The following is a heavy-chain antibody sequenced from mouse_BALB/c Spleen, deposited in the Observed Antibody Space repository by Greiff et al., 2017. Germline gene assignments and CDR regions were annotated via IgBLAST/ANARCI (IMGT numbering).Heavy chain of an antibody. Sequence: DVQLQESGGGLVKPGGSLKLSCAASGFTFSSYAMSWVRQTPEKRLEWVASISSGGSTYYPDSVKGRFTISRDNARNILYLQMSSLRSEDTAMYYCARVYYGYGAMDYWGQGTSVTVSS. CDR2: ISSGGST. CDR3: ARVYYGYGAMDY. CDR1: GFTFSSYA. V-gene: IGHV5-6-5*01. D-gene: IGHD1-2*01. J-gene: IGHJ4*01.